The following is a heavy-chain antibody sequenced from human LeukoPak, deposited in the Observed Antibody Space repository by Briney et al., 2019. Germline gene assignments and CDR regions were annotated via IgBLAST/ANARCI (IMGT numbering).Heavy chain of an antibody. CDR1: GFTFSRYW. CDR2: IKEDGSEN. CDR3: ARQRYSDY. J-gene: IGHJ4*02. D-gene: IGHD1-1*01. V-gene: IGHV3-7*01. Sequence: PGGSLRLSCAASGFTFSRYWMTWVRQAPGKGLEWVANIKEDGSENSYVESVRGRFTISRDNAENSLYLQLNSLRAEDTAVYFCARQRYSDYWGQGTLVTVSS.